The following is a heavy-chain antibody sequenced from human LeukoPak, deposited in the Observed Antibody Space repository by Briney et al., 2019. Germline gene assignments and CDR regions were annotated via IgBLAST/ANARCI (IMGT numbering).Heavy chain of an antibody. CDR1: GYTFTGYY. J-gene: IGHJ4*02. CDR2: INPSGGST. CDR3: ARKSAVYDYVWGSYLDY. Sequence: ASVKVSCKASGYTFTGYYMHWVRQAPGQGLEWMGIINPSGGSTSYAQKFQGRVTMTRDTSTSTVYMELSSLRSEDTAAYYCARKSAVYDYVWGSYLDYWGQGTLVTVSS. V-gene: IGHV1-46*01. D-gene: IGHD3-16*02.